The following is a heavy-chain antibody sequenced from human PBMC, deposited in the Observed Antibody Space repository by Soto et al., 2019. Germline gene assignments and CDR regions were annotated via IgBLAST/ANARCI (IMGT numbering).Heavy chain of an antibody. Sequence: QLQLVQSAAEVKKPGASVRVSCKAYGYPFIIYGISWIRQAPEQGLEWMGWTKVDSGYTNYAQKFQGRVTMTADTSSDTAFMELRSLRLDDTAVYFCATSYDTGFDPWGQGTLVSVSS. CDR3: ATSYDTGFDP. V-gene: IGHV1-18*04. J-gene: IGHJ5*02. CDR1: GYPFIIYG. CDR2: TKVDSGYT. D-gene: IGHD3-9*01.